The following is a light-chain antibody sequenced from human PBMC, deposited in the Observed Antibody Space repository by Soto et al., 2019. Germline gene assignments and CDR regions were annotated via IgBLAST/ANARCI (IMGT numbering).Light chain of an antibody. Sequence: EIVLTQSPGTLSLSPGERATLPCRASQSVSSSYLAWYQQKPGQAPRLLFYGASSRATGIPDRFSGSGSGTDFTLTISRLEPEDFAVYYCQQYGSSPPLTFGGGTKVDIK. CDR3: QQYGSSPPLT. V-gene: IGKV3-20*01. J-gene: IGKJ4*01. CDR2: GAS. CDR1: QSVSSSY.